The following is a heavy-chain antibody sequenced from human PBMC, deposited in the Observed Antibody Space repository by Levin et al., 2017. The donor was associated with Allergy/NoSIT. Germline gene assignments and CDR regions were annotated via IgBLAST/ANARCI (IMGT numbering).Heavy chain of an antibody. Sequence: GGSLRLSCAASGFTFSSYAMHWVRQAPGKGLEWVAVISYDGSNKYYADSVKGRFTISRDNSKNTLYLQMNSLRAEDTAVYYCARETIGYYYYMDVWGKGTTVTVSS. CDR1: GFTFSSYA. V-gene: IGHV3-30-3*01. J-gene: IGHJ6*03. CDR2: ISYDGSNK. CDR3: ARETIGYYYYMDV. D-gene: IGHD3-3*01.